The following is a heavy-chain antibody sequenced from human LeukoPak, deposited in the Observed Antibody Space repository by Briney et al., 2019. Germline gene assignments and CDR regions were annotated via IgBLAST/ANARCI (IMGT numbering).Heavy chain of an antibody. J-gene: IGHJ4*02. D-gene: IGHD4-23*01. V-gene: IGHV3-7*01. Sequence: TGGSLRLSCAASGFIFREYWMSWVGQAPGKGLQWVAHIKEDGSEKYYLDSVKGRFTIARDDARTSLYLQMHSLRDEDTALYYCVRAGWELDYWGQGTPVTVSS. CDR3: VRAGWELDY. CDR2: IKEDGSEK. CDR1: GFIFREYW.